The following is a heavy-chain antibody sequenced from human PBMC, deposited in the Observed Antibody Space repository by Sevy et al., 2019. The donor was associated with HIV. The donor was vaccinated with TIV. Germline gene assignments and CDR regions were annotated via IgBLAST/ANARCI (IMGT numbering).Heavy chain of an antibody. CDR3: VRVSFRNYFDH. V-gene: IGHV1-2*06. CDR1: GYIFIDYY. CDR2: INPNSGGT. J-gene: IGHJ4*02. Sequence: ASVKVSCKASGYIFIDYYMHWVRQAPGQGLEWMGRINPNSGGTNYTQKFRGRVTMTRDTSITTVYMELSSLRSDDTAVYYCVRVSFRNYFDHWGQGTLVTVSS.